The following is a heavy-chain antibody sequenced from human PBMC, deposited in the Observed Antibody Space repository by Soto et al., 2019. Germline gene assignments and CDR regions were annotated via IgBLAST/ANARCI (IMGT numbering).Heavy chain of an antibody. CDR3: ARGGVWGSGSHLGWYFDL. CDR2: INPNSGGT. V-gene: IGHV1-2*04. J-gene: IGHJ2*01. D-gene: IGHD3-10*01. CDR1: GYTFTGYY. Sequence: QVQLVQSGAEVKKPGASVKVSCKASGYTFTGYYMHWVRQAPGQGLEWMGWINPNSGGTNYAQKFQGWVTRTRDTSISTAYMELSRLRSDDTAVYYCARGGVWGSGSHLGWYFDLWGRGTLVTVSS.